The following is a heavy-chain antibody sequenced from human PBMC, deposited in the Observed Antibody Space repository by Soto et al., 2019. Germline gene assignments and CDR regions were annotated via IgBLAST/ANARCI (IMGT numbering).Heavy chain of an antibody. Sequence: QVQLQESGPGLVKPSQTLSLTCTVSGGSISSGGYYWSWIRQHPGKGLEWIGYIYYSGSTYYNPYLKSRVTLSVDTSKNQCSLKLSSVTAADTAVYYCARVFGFGGMDVWGQGTTVTVSS. V-gene: IGHV4-31*03. D-gene: IGHD3-10*01. J-gene: IGHJ6*02. CDR3: ARVFGFGGMDV. CDR1: GGSISSGGYY. CDR2: IYYSGST.